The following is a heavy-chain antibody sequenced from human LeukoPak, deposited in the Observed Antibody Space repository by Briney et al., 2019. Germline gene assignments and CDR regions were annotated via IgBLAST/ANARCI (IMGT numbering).Heavy chain of an antibody. CDR3: ARDRADCSSTSCYTSGYYYYYMDV. D-gene: IGHD2-2*02. J-gene: IGHJ6*03. Sequence: SQTLSLTCTVSGGSISSGGYYWSWIRQHPGKGLEWIGYIYYSGSTYYNPSLKSRVTISVDTSKNQFSLKLSPVTAADTAVYYCARDRADCSSTSCYTSGYYYYYMDVWGKGTTVTVSS. CDR2: IYYSGST. V-gene: IGHV4-31*03. CDR1: GGSISSGGYY.